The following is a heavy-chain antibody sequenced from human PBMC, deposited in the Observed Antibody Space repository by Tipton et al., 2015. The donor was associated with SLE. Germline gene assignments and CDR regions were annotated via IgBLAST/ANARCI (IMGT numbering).Heavy chain of an antibody. D-gene: IGHD3-10*01. CDR1: GGSFSGYY. CDR3: ARDCMVRGVRAFDI. CDR2: INHSGST. J-gene: IGHJ3*02. V-gene: IGHV4-34*01. Sequence: TLSLTCAVYGGSFSGYYWSWIRQPPGKGLEWIGEINHSGSTNYNPSLKSRVTLSVDTSKNQFSLRLSSVTAADTAVYYCARDCMVRGVRAFDIWGQGTMVTVSS.